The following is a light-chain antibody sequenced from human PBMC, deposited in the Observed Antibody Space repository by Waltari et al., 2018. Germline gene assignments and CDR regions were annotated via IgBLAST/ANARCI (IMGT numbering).Light chain of an antibody. CDR2: KAS. CDR3: QQYSSEST. V-gene: IGKV1-5*03. J-gene: IGKJ1*01. Sequence: DIQMTQSPSALSASVGDSVTITCRASQDIRVWLAWYQQRPGKAPKLLIYKASTLEFGVPSRFSGSGSGTQFTLTISSLQPDDFATYYCQQYSSESTFGQGTKVEF. CDR1: QDIRVW.